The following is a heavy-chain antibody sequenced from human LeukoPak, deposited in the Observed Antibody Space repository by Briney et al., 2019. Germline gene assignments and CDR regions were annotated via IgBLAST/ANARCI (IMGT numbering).Heavy chain of an antibody. J-gene: IGHJ4*02. CDR3: ARDSSIAVALPRFPDY. V-gene: IGHV3-30*19. D-gene: IGHD6-19*01. CDR2: ISYDGSNK. Sequence: GGSLRLSCAASGFTFSSYAMHWVRQAPGKGLEWVAVISYDGSNKYYADSVKGRFTISRDNSKNTLYLQMNSLRAEDTAVYYCARDSSIAVALPRFPDYWGQGTLVTVSS. CDR1: GFTFSSYA.